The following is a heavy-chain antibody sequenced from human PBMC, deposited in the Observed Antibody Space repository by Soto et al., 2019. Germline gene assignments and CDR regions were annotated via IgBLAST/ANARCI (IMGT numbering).Heavy chain of an antibody. D-gene: IGHD3-3*01. CDR3: ARFRWLLSHDWFDP. V-gene: IGHV3-21*01. CDR2: ISSGSEYI. Sequence: GGSLRLSCAGSGFALSTYAMNWVRQAPGKGLEWVASISSGSEYIYYADSVKGRFTISRDDAKNSVYLQPTNLRAGDSAVYYCARFRWLLSHDWFDPWGQGTLVTVSS. J-gene: IGHJ5*02. CDR1: GFALSTYA.